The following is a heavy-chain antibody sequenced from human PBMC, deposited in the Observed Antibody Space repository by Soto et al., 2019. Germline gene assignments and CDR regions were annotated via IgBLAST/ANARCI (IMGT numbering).Heavy chain of an antibody. Sequence: SVKVSCKASGGTFSSYTISWVRQALGQGLEWMGRIIPILGIANYAQKFQGRVTITADKSTSTAYMELSSLRSEDTAVYYCARGPPGSGSYALNYWGQGTLVTVSS. D-gene: IGHD3-10*01. CDR3: ARGPPGSGSYALNY. CDR2: IIPILGIA. V-gene: IGHV1-69*02. CDR1: GGTFSSYT. J-gene: IGHJ4*02.